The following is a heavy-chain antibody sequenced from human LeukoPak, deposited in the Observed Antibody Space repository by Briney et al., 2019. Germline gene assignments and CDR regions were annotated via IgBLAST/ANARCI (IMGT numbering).Heavy chain of an antibody. CDR3: ARDIPAYYGDYVDAFDI. CDR1: GFIFSDYY. Sequence: GGSLRLSCAASGFIFSDYYMNWIRQAPGKGLEWVAHISSSGSNIYYADSVKGRFTISRDNAKNSLYLQMNSLRAEDTAVYYCARDIPAYYGDYVDAFDIWGQGTMVTVSS. V-gene: IGHV3-11*04. D-gene: IGHD4-17*01. CDR2: ISSSGSNI. J-gene: IGHJ3*02.